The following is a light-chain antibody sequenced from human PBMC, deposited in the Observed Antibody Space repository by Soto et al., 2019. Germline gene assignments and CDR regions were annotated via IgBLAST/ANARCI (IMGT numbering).Light chain of an antibody. CDR3: QHYNGYPQT. Sequence: DIQMTQSPSSLSASVGDRVTITCRASQGIDTYLAWFQQKPGKAPKTLIYAASSLHSGVPSRCSGSGFGTDFSLTISSLQPEDFETYYCQHYNGYPQTFGQGTRLDIK. J-gene: IGKJ5*01. CDR1: QGIDTY. V-gene: IGKV1-16*01. CDR2: AAS.